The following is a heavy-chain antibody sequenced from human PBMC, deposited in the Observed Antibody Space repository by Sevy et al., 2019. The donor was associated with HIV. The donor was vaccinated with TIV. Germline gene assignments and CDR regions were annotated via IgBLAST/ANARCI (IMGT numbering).Heavy chain of an antibody. Sequence: GGSLRLSCAASGFPVSSSYMNWVRQAPGKGLEWVSVFYSGTKTDYADSVKGRFTVSRDNSKNTLYLQMNSLRTEDTAVYYCARDKIAHYYGMDVWGQGTTVTVSS. CDR2: FYSGTKT. V-gene: IGHV3-53*01. CDR1: GFPVSSSY. J-gene: IGHJ6*02. CDR3: ARDKIAHYYGMDV.